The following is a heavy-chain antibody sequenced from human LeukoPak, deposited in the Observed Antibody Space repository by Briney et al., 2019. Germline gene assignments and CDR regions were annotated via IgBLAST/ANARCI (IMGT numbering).Heavy chain of an antibody. D-gene: IGHD3-9*01. Sequence: PSETLSLTCAVYGGSFSGYYWSWLRQPPGKGLEWIGEINHSGSTNYNPSLKSRVTISVDTSKNQFSLKLSSVTAADTAVYYCARGGPYDILTGYDFDYWGQGTLGTVSS. J-gene: IGHJ4*02. CDR3: ARGGPYDILTGYDFDY. CDR1: GGSFSGYY. CDR2: INHSGST. V-gene: IGHV4-34*01.